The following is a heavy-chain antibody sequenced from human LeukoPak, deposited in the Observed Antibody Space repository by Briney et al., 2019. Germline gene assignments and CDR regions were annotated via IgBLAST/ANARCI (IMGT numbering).Heavy chain of an antibody. CDR2: ISDSGGLT. V-gene: IGHV3-23*01. CDR3: AREGRGEYFDY. CDR1: GFTFSSYA. Sequence: GGSLRLSCAASGFTFSSYAMTWVRQAPRKGLELVSDISDSGGLTYYADSVKGRFTISRDNGKNSLYLQLNSLRAEDTAVYYCAREGRGEYFDYWGQGTLVTVSS. J-gene: IGHJ4*02. D-gene: IGHD3-10*01.